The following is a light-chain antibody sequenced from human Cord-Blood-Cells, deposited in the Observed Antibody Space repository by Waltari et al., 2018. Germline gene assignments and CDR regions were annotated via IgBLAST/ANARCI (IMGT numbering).Light chain of an antibody. V-gene: IGLV8-61*01. CDR3: VLYMGSGISV. J-gene: IGLJ3*02. CDR2: STN. Sequence: TVVTQKPSFSVSPGGTVTLTCGLSAGSVSTSYSPSWYQQTPGQAPHTLLCSTNTRSSGVPDRFSGSILGNKAALTITGAQADDESDYYCVLYMGSGISVFGGGTKLTVL. CDR1: AGSVSTSYS.